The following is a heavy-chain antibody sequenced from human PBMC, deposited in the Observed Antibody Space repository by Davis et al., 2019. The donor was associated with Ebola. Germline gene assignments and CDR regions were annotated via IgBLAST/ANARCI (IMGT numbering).Heavy chain of an antibody. CDR3: ARDRYVVQGVIQGIASDYYYYGMDV. CDR2: INPSGGST. CDR1: GGTFSSYA. J-gene: IGHJ6*02. Sequence: ASVKVSCKASGGTFSSYAISWVRQAPGQGLEWMGIINPSGGSTSYAQKFQGRVTMTRDTSTSTVYMELSSLRSEDTAVYYCARDRYVVQGVIQGIASDYYYYGMDVWGQGTTVTVSS. V-gene: IGHV1-46*01. D-gene: IGHD3-10*01.